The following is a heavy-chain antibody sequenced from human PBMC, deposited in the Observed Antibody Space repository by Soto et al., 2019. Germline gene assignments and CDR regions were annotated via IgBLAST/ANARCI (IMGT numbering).Heavy chain of an antibody. Sequence: PSATLSLTCGVSDYSISSGYYWGWIRHPPGKGLEWIGNIYHSGSTHYNPALKSRVTTSVETSTNQFSLKLKSVTAADTAVYDGARDRWGEVEGTLAVDIWCKGTMVT. CDR2: IYHSGST. J-gene: IGHJ3*02. V-gene: IGHV4-38-2*02. CDR1: DYSISSGYY. CDR3: ARDRWGEVEGTLAVDI. D-gene: IGHD6-19*01.